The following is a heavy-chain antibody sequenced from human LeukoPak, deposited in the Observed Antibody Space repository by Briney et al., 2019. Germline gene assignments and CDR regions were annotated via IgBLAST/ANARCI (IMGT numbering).Heavy chain of an antibody. V-gene: IGHV3-23*01. J-gene: IGHJ4*02. CDR2: VTGSGDST. D-gene: IGHD2/OR15-2a*01. Sequence: GGSLRLSCAASGFTFTNYAMSWVRQAPGKGLEWVSTVTGSGDSTFNAVSVKGRFTISRDNSKNTLFLQMNSLRAEDTAVYYCAKARGNYFTHLDYWGQGTLVTVSS. CDR1: GFTFTNYA. CDR3: AKARGNYFTHLDY.